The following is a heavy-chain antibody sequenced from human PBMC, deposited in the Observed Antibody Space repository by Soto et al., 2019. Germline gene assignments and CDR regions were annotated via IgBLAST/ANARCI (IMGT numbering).Heavy chain of an antibody. J-gene: IGHJ3*02. CDR1: GASLGGFH. D-gene: IGHD3-16*01. CDR2: LIHGGST. V-gene: IGHV4-34*12. Sequence: SETLSLTCAIYGASLGGFHWTWLRQAPGKGLEWIGELIHGGSTNYNPSLKSRVSFSLGTSKNQFSLHLMSVTAADTAVYYCARSPLGYDYVRQTWREVGDSFDIWGRGTMVTVSS. CDR3: ARSPLGYDYVRQTWREVGDSFDI.